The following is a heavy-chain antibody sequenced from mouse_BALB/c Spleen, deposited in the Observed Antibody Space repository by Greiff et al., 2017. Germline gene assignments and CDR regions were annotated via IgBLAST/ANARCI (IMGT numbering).Heavy chain of an antibody. Sequence: EVQLVESGGGLVKPGGSLKLSCAASGFTFSSYAMSWVRQTPEKRLEWVASISSGGSTYYPDSVKGRFTISRDNARNILYLQMSSLRSEDTAMYYCARGYRYDFYWYFDVWGAGTTVTVSS. D-gene: IGHD2-14*01. V-gene: IGHV5-6-5*01. CDR2: ISSGGST. CDR1: GFTFSSYA. J-gene: IGHJ1*01. CDR3: ARGYRYDFYWYFDV.